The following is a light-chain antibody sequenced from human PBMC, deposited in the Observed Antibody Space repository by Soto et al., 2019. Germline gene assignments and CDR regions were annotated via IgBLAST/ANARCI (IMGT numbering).Light chain of an antibody. V-gene: IGKV3-20*01. J-gene: IGKJ4*01. CDR2: GAS. Sequence: EIVLTQSPGTLSLSPGERATLSCRASQSISTIYLAWYQQKPGQAPRLLIYGASTRATGIPDRFSCSGSGTDFTLTISRLEPEDFAVYYCQQFGSSPFTFGGGTRVEIK. CDR1: QSISTIY. CDR3: QQFGSSPFT.